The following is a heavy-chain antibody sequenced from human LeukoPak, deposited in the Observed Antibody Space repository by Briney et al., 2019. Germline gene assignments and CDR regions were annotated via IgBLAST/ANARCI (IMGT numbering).Heavy chain of an antibody. CDR3: TTVLRYGDYSDWALSEYLFDY. CDR2: IKSKTDGGTT. CDR1: GFTFSNAW. J-gene: IGHJ4*02. V-gene: IGHV3-15*01. D-gene: IGHD4-17*01. Sequence: GGSLRLSCAASGFTFSNAWMSWVRQAPGKGLEWVGRIKSKTDGGTTDYAAPVKGRFTISRDDSKNTLYLQMNSLKTEDTAVYYCTTVLRYGDYSDWALSEYLFDYWGQGTLVTVSS.